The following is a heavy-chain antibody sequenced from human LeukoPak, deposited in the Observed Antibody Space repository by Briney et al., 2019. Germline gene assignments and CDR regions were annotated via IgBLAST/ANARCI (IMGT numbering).Heavy chain of an antibody. J-gene: IGHJ4*02. CDR2: T. CDR3: ARVDRAGQEYFDY. D-gene: IGHD1-14*01. CDR1: GFTVSSNC. Sequence: GGSPRLSCAASGFTVSSNCVSWVSQAPGKGLEWVTFYADSVTGRFTISRDNSKNTLYLQMNSLRAEDTAVYYCARVDRAGQEYFDYWGQGTLVTVSS. V-gene: IGHV3-53*01.